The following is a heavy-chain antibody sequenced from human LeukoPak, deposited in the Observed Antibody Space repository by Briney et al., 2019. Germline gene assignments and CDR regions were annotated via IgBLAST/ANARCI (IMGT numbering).Heavy chain of an antibody. CDR3: ARDKQGNDASPPYGMDV. CDR1: GGSISSYY. Sequence: SETLSLTCTVSGGSISSYYWSWIRQPPGKGLEWIGYIYYSGSTNYNPSLKSRVTISVDTSKNQFSLKLSSVTAADTAVYYCARDKQGNDASPPYGMDVWGQGTTVTVSS. CDR2: IYYSGST. J-gene: IGHJ6*02. V-gene: IGHV4-59*01. D-gene: IGHD1-1*01.